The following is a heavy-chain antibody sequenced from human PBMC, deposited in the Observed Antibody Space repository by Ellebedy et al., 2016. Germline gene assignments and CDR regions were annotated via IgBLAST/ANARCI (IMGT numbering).Heavy chain of an antibody. Sequence: GESLKISCAASGFTFSSYAMHWVRQAPGKGLEWVAVISYDGSNKYYADSVKGRFTISRDNSKNTLYLQMNSLGAEDTAVYYCARTKAEDYYDSSGLDYWGQGTLVTVSS. CDR2: ISYDGSNK. CDR1: GFTFSSYA. V-gene: IGHV3-30-3*01. CDR3: ARTKAEDYYDSSGLDY. D-gene: IGHD3-22*01. J-gene: IGHJ4*02.